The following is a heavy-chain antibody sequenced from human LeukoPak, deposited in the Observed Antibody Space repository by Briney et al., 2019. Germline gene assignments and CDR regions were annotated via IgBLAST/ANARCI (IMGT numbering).Heavy chain of an antibody. Sequence: GGSLRLSCAASGFTFSSYAMSWVRQAPGKGLEWVSAISGSGGSTYYADSVKGRFTISRDNSKNTLYLQMNSLRAEDTAIYYCANHPAYYGSGSLDGYYFDYWGQGTLVTVSS. J-gene: IGHJ4*02. CDR2: ISGSGGST. CDR1: GFTFSSYA. D-gene: IGHD3-10*01. V-gene: IGHV3-23*01. CDR3: ANHPAYYGSGSLDGYYFDY.